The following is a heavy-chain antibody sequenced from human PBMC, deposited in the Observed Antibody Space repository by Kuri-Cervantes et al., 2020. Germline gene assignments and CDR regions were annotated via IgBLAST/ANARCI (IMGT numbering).Heavy chain of an antibody. CDR1: GGSISSGDYY. Sequence: SETLSLTCTVSGGSISSGDYYWSWIRQPPGKGLEWIGYIYYSGSTYYNPSLKSRVTISVDTSKNQFSLKLSSVTAADTAVYYCARGLVGYCSGGRCYSNRMHRTTTFDIWGQGTMVTVSS. D-gene: IGHD2-15*01. CDR2: IYYSGST. J-gene: IGHJ3*02. CDR3: ARGLVGYCSGGRCYSNRMHRTTTFDI. V-gene: IGHV4-30-4*01.